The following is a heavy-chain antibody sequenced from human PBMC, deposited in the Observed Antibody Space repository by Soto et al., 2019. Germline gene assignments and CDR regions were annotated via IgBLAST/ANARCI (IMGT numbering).Heavy chain of an antibody. CDR2: INAGNGNT. D-gene: IGHD5-18*01. CDR1: GYTFTSYA. CDR3: AVGLTTWIQLAY. Sequence: ASVKVSCKASGYTFTSYAMHWVRQAPGQRLEWMGWINAGNGNTKYSQKFQGRVTITRDTSASTAYMELSSLRSEDTAVYYCAVGLTTWIQLAYWGQGTLVTVSS. J-gene: IGHJ4*02. V-gene: IGHV1-3*01.